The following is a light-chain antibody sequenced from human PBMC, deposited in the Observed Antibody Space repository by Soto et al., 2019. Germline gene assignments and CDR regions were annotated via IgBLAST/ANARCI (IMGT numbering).Light chain of an antibody. Sequence: AIRMTQSPSSLSASTGDRVTITCRASQGISSYLAWYQQKPGKAPKLLIYAASSLQSGVPSRFSGSGSGTDFTLTISSLQPEDFATYYCQQANSFPPTFGPGTKVDIK. J-gene: IGKJ3*01. CDR1: QGISSY. CDR3: QQANSFPPT. CDR2: AAS. V-gene: IGKV1-8*01.